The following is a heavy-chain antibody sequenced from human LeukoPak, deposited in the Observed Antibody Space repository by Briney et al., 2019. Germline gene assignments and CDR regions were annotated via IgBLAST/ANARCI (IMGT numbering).Heavy chain of an antibody. J-gene: IGHJ4*02. V-gene: IGHV3-74*01. CDR1: GFTFSSYW. D-gene: IGHD6-13*01. CDR3: ASQTYSSSCNY. CDR2: INSDGSST. Sequence: PGGSLRLSCAASGFTFSSYWMHWVRQAPGKGLVWVSRINSDGSSTGYADSVKGRFTISRDNAKNTLYLQMNSLRAEDTAVYYCASQTYSSSCNYWGQGTLVTVSS.